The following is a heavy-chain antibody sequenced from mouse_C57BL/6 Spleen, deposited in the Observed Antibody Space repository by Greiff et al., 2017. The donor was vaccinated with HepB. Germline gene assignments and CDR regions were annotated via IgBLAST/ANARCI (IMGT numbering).Heavy chain of an antibody. D-gene: IGHD2-4*01. J-gene: IGHJ2*01. CDR1: GYTFTSYW. CDR3: ARWIYYDYDDFDY. Sequence: VQLQQPGAELVKPGASVKLSCKASGYTFTSYWMHWVKQRPGQGLEWIGMIHPNSGSTNYNEKFKSKATLTVDKSSSTAYMQLSSLTSEDSAVYYCARWIYYDYDDFDYWGQGTTLTVSS. CDR2: IHPNSGST. V-gene: IGHV1-64*01.